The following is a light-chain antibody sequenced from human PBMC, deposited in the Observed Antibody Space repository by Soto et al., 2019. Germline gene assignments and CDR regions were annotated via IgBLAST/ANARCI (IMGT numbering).Light chain of an antibody. J-gene: IGKJ5*01. CDR2: WAS. CDR3: QQYYGTPFT. Sequence: DIVMTQSPDSLAVSLGEGAAINCKSSQSVLSSSNNRNYLAWYQQKPGQPPKLLIYWASTRESGVPDRFSGSGSGTDFTLTISSLQAEDVAVYYCQQYYGTPFTFGQGTRLEIK. CDR1: QSVLSSSNNRNY. V-gene: IGKV4-1*01.